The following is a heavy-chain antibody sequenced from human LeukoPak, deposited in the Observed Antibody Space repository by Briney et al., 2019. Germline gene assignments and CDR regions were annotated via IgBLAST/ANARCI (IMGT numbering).Heavy chain of an antibody. Sequence: GGSLRLSCAASGLTFSSHWMHWVRQAPGKGLVWVSRITNDGSSTTYADSVKGRFTISRDNAKNSLYLQMNSLRAEDTAVYYCARALNLEWSDYWGQGTLVTVSS. CDR1: GLTFSSHW. CDR2: ITNDGSST. V-gene: IGHV3-74*01. D-gene: IGHD3-3*01. J-gene: IGHJ4*02. CDR3: ARALNLEWSDY.